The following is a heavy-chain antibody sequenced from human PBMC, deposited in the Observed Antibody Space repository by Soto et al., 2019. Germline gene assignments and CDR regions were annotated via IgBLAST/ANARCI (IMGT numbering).Heavy chain of an antibody. CDR2: IRSKANSYAT. V-gene: IGHV3-73*01. D-gene: IGHD3-3*01. Sequence: PGGSLRLSCAASGFTFSGSAMHWVRQASGKGLEWVGRIRSKANSYATAYAASVKGRFTISRDDSKNTAYLQMNSLKTEDTAVYYCTRLLEYDFWSGYQTPYYYYGMDVWGQGTTVTVS. CDR1: GFTFSGSA. CDR3: TRLLEYDFWSGYQTPYYYYGMDV. J-gene: IGHJ6*02.